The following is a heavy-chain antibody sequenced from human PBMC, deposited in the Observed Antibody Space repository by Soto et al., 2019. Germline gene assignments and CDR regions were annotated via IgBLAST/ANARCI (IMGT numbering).Heavy chain of an antibody. J-gene: IGHJ4*02. Sequence: QITLKESGPTLVKPTQTLTLTCTFSGFSLSTSGVGVGWIRQPPGKALEWLALIYWDDDKRYSPSLKSRLTITKDTSKNQVVLTMTNMDPVDTATYYYAHRRSFTYYYGSGSPYFDYWGQGTLVTVSS. CDR1: GFSLSTSGVG. D-gene: IGHD3-10*01. CDR2: IYWDDDK. V-gene: IGHV2-5*02. CDR3: AHRRSFTYYYGSGSPYFDY.